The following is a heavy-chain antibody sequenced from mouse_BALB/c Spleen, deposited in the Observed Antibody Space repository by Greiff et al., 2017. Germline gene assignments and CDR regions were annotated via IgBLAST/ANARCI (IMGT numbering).Heavy chain of an antibody. V-gene: IGHV2-9-2*01. Sequence: VQRVESGPGLVAPSQSLSITCTVSGFSLTSYDISWIRQPPGKGLEWLGVIWTGGGTNYNSAFMSRLSISKDNSKSQVFLKMNSLQTDDTAIYYCVRDQEGFAYWGQGTLVTVSA. CDR2: IWTGGGT. CDR1: GFSLTSYD. D-gene: IGHD3-2*02. J-gene: IGHJ3*01. CDR3: VRDQEGFAY.